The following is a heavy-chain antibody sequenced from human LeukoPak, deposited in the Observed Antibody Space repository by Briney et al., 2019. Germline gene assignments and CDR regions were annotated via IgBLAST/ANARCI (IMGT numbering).Heavy chain of an antibody. CDR1: GGSTISFW. V-gene: IGHV4-59*08. CDR2: RYYSGDSAGTS. D-gene: IGHD2-15*01. J-gene: IGHJ4*02. CDR3: ARLSCNSGSRYEDY. Sequence: PSETLSLTCTVTGGSTISFWWSWIRQPPGKGLEWVGYRYYSGDSAGTSAYNPSLKSRLTISVDTSRNQISLQLRSVTAADTAVYYCARLSCNSGSRYEDYWGQGTLVAVSS.